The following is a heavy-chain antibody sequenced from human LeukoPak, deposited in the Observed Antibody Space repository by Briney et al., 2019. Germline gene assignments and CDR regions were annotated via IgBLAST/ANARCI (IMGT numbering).Heavy chain of an antibody. D-gene: IGHD6-19*01. CDR2: LYYSGNT. CDR1: GGSISSSSFY. V-gene: IGHV4-39*01. J-gene: IGHJ4*02. CDR3: ARHSSGWYPYFDY. Sequence: SETLSLTCTVSGGSISSSSFYWGWIRQPPGKGLEWIGSLYYSGNTYYNPSLKSRVTISVDTSKNQFSLKLSSVTAADTAVYYCARHSSGWYPYFDYWGQGTLVTVSS.